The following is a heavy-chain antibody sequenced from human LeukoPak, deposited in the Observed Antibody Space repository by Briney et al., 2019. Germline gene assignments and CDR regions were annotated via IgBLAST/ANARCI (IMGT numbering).Heavy chain of an antibody. CDR2: IYYSGST. CDR3: AREGSAVAGPFDY. V-gene: IGHV4-59*01. J-gene: IGHJ4*02. Sequence: SETLSLTCTVSGGSISSYYWSWIRQPPGKGLEWIGYIYYSGSTNYNPSLKSRVTISVDTSKIQFSLKLSSVTAADTAVYYCAREGSAVAGPFDYWGQGTLVTVSS. D-gene: IGHD6-19*01. CDR1: GGSISSYY.